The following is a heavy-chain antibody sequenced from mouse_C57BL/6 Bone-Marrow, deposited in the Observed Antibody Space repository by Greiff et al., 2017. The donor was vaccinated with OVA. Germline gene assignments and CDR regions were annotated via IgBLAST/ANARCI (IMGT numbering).Heavy chain of an antibody. CDR2: IYPGDGDT. CDR1: GYAFSSYW. V-gene: IGHV1-80*01. Sequence: VQLQQSGAELVKPGASVKISCKASGYAFSSYWMNWVKQRPGKGLEWIGQIYPGDGDTNYNGKFKGKATLTADKSSSTAYMQLSSLTSEDSAVYFCARREVDYGSSTWGQGTSVTVSS. J-gene: IGHJ4*01. D-gene: IGHD1-1*01. CDR3: ARREVDYGSST.